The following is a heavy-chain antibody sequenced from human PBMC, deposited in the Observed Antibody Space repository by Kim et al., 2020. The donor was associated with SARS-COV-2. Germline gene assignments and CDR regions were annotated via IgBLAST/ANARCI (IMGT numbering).Heavy chain of an antibody. CDR2: ISWNSGSI. V-gene: IGHV3-9*01. J-gene: IGHJ5*02. D-gene: IGHD6-19*01. CDR1: GFTFGDYA. CDR3: AKDISRYSSGWYEWRVFNWFDP. Sequence: GGSLRLSCAASGFTFGDYAMHWVRQAPGKGLEWVSGISWNSGSIGYADSVKGRFTISRDNAKNSLYLQMNSLRAEDTALYYCAKDISRYSSGWYEWRVFNWFDPWGQGTLVTVSS.